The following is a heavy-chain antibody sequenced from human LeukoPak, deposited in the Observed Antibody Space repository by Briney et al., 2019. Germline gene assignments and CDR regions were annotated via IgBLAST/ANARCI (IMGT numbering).Heavy chain of an antibody. Sequence: ASVKLSCKASGYTFTSYGFSWVRQAPGQGLEWMGRINAYNGNTNYPQKLQGRVTMATDTSTSTAYMELRSLRFDDTAVYYCARRQGTTLSFDYWGQGTLVTVSS. D-gene: IGHD1-1*01. CDR2: INAYNGNT. V-gene: IGHV1-18*01. J-gene: IGHJ4*02. CDR3: ARRQGTTLSFDY. CDR1: GYTFTSYG.